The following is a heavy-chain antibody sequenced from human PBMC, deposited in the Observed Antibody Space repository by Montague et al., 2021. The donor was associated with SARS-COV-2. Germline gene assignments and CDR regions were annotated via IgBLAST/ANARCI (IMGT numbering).Heavy chain of an antibody. D-gene: IGHD3-10*01. Sequence: RRLSFAASGFPFSSYAMIWVRQAPGKGLEWVSTISSTGGSTYYADSVKGRFIISRDNSRNTVYMQMNNLRAEDTAVYYCAKGFTYYFASGGYPNYFDPWGQGTLVSVSS. V-gene: IGHV3-23*01. J-gene: IGHJ5*02. CDR1: GFPFSSYA. CDR3: AKGFTYYFASGGYPNYFDP. CDR2: ISSTGGST.